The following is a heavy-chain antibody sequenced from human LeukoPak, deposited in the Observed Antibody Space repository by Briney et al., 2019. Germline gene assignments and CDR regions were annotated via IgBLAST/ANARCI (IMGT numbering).Heavy chain of an antibody. J-gene: IGHJ3*02. V-gene: IGHV1-46*01. CDR3: ARVGEWLGSRGAFDI. D-gene: IGHD3-9*01. CDR2: INPSGGST. Sequence: GASVKVSCKASGYTFTSYYMHWVRQAPGQGLEWMGIINPSGGSTSYAQKFQGRVTMTRDMSTSTVYMELSSLRSEDTAVYYCARVGEWLGSRGAFDIWGQGTMVTVSS. CDR1: GYTFTSYY.